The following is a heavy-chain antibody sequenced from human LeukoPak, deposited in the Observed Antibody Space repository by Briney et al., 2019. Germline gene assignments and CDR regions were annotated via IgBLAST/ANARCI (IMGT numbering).Heavy chain of an antibody. Sequence: GGSLRLSCAASGFTFSSYSMNWVRQAPGKGLEWVSSISTSSSYIYYADSLKGRFTISRDNAKNSLYLQMNSLRAEDTAVYYCARALSWTTESYYYMDVWGKGTTVTVSS. V-gene: IGHV3-21*01. CDR3: ARALSWTTESYYYMDV. CDR1: GFTFSSYS. CDR2: ISTSSSYI. J-gene: IGHJ6*03. D-gene: IGHD3/OR15-3a*01.